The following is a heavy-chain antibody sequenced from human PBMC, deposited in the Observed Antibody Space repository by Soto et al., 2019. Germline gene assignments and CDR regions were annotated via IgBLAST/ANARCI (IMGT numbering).Heavy chain of an antibody. CDR2: IYSGGTT. J-gene: IGHJ4*02. CDR3: ARNQPVTTLGY. D-gene: IGHD4-17*01. CDR1: GFTVSNNY. V-gene: IGHV3-53*02. Sequence: EVQLVETGGGLIQPGGSLRLSCAASGFTVSNNYMSWVRQAPGKGLECVSIIYSGGTTYYADSVRGRFTISRDHSKNTLYFQMNSLRADDTAVYFCARNQPVTTLGYWGQGTLVTVSS.